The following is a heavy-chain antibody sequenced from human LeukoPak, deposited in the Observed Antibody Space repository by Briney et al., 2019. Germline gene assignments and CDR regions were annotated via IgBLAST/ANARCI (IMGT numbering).Heavy chain of an antibody. CDR2: TRNKARSFTT. V-gene: IGHV3-72*01. CDR3: GGGYYWDS. D-gene: IGHD3-22*01. Sequence: GGSLRLSCVASGFTLRDHDMHWVRQAPGKGLEWIGLTRNKARSFTTEYAASAKGRFSISSDDSKNSVYLQMNRLKIEDTAVYFCGGGYYWDSWGQGSLVTVSS. J-gene: IGHJ5*01. CDR1: GFTLRDHD.